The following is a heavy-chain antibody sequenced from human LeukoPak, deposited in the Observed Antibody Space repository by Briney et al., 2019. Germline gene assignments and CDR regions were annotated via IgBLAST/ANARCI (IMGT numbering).Heavy chain of an antibody. CDR1: GYSISSGYY. CDR3: ARGVNGYYDSSGYLDY. J-gene: IGHJ4*02. D-gene: IGHD3-22*01. Sequence: SETLSLTCAVSGYSISSGYYWGWIRQPPGKGLEWIGYIYYSGSTNYNPSLKSRVTISVDTSKNQFSLKLSSVTAADTAVYYCARGVNGYYDSSGYLDYWGQGTLVTVSS. CDR2: IYYSGST. V-gene: IGHV4-61*01.